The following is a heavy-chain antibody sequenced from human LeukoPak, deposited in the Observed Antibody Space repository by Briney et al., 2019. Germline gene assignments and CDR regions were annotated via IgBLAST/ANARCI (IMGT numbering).Heavy chain of an antibody. D-gene: IGHD3-22*01. V-gene: IGHV3-30*03. Sequence: GGSLRLSCAASGFTFSSYGMYWVRQAPGKGLEWVAVISYDGSNKYYADSVKGRFTISRDNSKNTLYLQMNSLRAEDTAVYYCARPYYYDSSGYYDYWGQGTLVTVSS. J-gene: IGHJ4*02. CDR3: ARPYYYDSSGYYDY. CDR1: GFTFSSYG. CDR2: ISYDGSNK.